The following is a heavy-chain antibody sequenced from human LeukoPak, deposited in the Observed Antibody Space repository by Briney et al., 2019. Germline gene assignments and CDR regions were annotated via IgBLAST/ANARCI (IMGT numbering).Heavy chain of an antibody. CDR3: ARSSGRVPAAPKYAFDY. D-gene: IGHD2-2*01. J-gene: IGHJ4*02. V-gene: IGHV4-30-2*01. CDR1: GGSISSSSYY. CDR2: IYHSGST. Sequence: SETLSLTCTVSGGSISSSSYYWSWIRQPPGKGLEWIGYIYHSGSTYYNPSLKSRVTISVDTSKNQFSLKLSSVTAADTAVYYCARSSGRVPAAPKYAFDYWGQGTLVTVSS.